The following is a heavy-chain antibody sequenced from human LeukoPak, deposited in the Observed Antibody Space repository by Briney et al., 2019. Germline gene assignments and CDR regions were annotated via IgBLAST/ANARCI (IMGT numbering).Heavy chain of an antibody. J-gene: IGHJ4*02. V-gene: IGHV3-74*01. CDR1: GFTFSSYW. Sequence: GGSLRLPCAASGFTFSSYWMHWVRQAPGKGLVCVSRIKSDGSSTIYADSVKGRFTISRDDAKNTLYLQMNSLRAEDTAVYYCARAYNSHFDYWGQEALVTVSS. D-gene: IGHD1-1*01. CDR2: IKSDGSST. CDR3: ARAYNSHFDY.